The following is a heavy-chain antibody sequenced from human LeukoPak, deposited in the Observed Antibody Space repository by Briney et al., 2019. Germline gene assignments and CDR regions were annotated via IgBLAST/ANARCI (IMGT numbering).Heavy chain of an antibody. CDR1: GFTFSSYW. D-gene: IGHD5-18*01. Sequence: TGGSLRLSCAASGFTFSSYWMSWVRQAPGKGLEWVANIKQDGSEKYYVDSVKGRFTISRDNSKNTLYLQMNSLRAEDTAVYYCAKDRFRGYSYGYGPWGQGTLVTVSS. V-gene: IGHV3-7*03. J-gene: IGHJ4*02. CDR3: AKDRFRGYSYGYGP. CDR2: IKQDGSEK.